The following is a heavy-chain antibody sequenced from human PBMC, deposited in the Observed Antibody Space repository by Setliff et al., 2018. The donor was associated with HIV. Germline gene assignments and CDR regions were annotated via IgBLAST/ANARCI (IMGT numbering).Heavy chain of an antibody. J-gene: IGHJ4*02. CDR3: ARVFVDTAVLRVLEYYFDS. CDR2: MYYSGST. CDR1: GGSISSSSYY. D-gene: IGHD5-18*01. V-gene: IGHV4-39*07. Sequence: KPSETLSLTCTVSGGSISSSSYYWGWVRQPPGKGLEWIGSMYYSGSTYYTPSLKSRITILLDTSKNQFSLRMRSVTAADTAVYYCARVFVDTAVLRVLEYYFDSWGRGTLVTVSS.